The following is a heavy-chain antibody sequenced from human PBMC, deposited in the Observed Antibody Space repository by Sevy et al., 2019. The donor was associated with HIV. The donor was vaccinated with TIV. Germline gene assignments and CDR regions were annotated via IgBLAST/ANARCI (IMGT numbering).Heavy chain of an antibody. D-gene: IGHD3-22*01. J-gene: IGHJ5*02. Sequence: GGSLRLSCAASGFTFSSYGMHWVRQAPGKGLEWVAVISYDGSNKYYADSVKGRFTISRDNSKNTLYLQMNSLRAEDTAVYYCAKDLHTAYYYDSSGYLFTPPRFDPWDQGTLVTVSS. CDR3: AKDLHTAYYYDSSGYLFTPPRFDP. CDR2: ISYDGSNK. CDR1: GFTFSSYG. V-gene: IGHV3-30*18.